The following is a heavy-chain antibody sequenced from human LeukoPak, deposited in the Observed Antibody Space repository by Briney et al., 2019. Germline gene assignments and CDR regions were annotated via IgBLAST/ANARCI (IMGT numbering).Heavy chain of an antibody. V-gene: IGHV3-23*01. D-gene: IGHD6-19*01. Sequence: GGSLRLSCAASGITFSSYAMSWVRQAPGKGLEWDSGISGSGGSTYYADSVKGRFTISRDNSKNTLYLQMNSLRAEDTAVYYCAKMPVSYSSGWTNFDYWGQGTLVTVSS. CDR2: ISGSGGST. CDR1: GITFSSYA. CDR3: AKMPVSYSSGWTNFDY. J-gene: IGHJ4*02.